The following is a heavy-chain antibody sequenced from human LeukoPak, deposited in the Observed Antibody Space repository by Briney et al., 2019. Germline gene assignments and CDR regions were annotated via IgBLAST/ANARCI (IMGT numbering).Heavy chain of an antibody. J-gene: IGHJ4*02. CDR2: IYYSGST. CDR3: ARESFDGSGWLDY. Sequence: SETLSLTCTVSGGSISSYYWSWIRQPPGKGLEWIGYIYYSGSTKYSPSLKSRVTISVDTSKNQFSLKLSSVTAADTAVYYCARESFDGSGWLDYWGQGTLVTVSS. D-gene: IGHD3-22*01. CDR1: GGSISSYY. V-gene: IGHV4-59*01.